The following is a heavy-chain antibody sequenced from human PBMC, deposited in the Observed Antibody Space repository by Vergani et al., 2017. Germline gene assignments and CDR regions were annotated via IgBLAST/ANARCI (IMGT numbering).Heavy chain of an antibody. CDR1: GGTFSSYA. J-gene: IGHJ6*03. CDR3: ARDTVGATDYYYYYDMDV. Sequence: QVQLVQSGAEVKKPGSSVKVSCKASGGTFSSYAISWVRQAPGQGLEWMGGIIPIFGTANYAQKFQGRVTITADESTSTAYMELSSLRSEDTAVYYCARDTVGATDYYYYYDMDVWGKGTTVTVSS. D-gene: IGHD1-26*01. V-gene: IGHV1-69*01. CDR2: IIPIFGTA.